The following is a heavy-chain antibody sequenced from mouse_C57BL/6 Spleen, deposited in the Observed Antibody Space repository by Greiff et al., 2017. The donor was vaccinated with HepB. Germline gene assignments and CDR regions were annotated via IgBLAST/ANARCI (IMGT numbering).Heavy chain of an antibody. Sequence: QVQLKESGAELVRPGASVKLSCKASGYTFTDYYINWVKQRPGQGLEWIARIYPGSGNTYYNEKFKGKATLTAENSSSTAYMQLSSLTSEDSAVYFCARDYGSSYDWFAYWGQGTLVTVSA. CDR2: IYPGSGNT. CDR3: ARDYGSSYDWFAY. J-gene: IGHJ3*01. CDR1: GYTFTDYY. V-gene: IGHV1-76*01. D-gene: IGHD1-1*01.